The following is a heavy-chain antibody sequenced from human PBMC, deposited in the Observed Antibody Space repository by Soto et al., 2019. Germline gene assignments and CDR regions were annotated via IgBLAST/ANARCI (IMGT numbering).Heavy chain of an antibody. CDR1: GYTFTSYY. CDR3: ARDGPGYCSSTSCYGAYYYGMDV. CDR2: INPSGGST. D-gene: IGHD2-2*01. V-gene: IGHV1-46*01. J-gene: IGHJ6*02. Sequence: ASVKVSCKASGYTFTSYYMHWVRQAPGQGLEWMGIINPSGGSTSYAQKFQGRVTMTRDTSTSTVYMELSSLRSEDTAVYYCARDGPGYCSSTSCYGAYYYGMDVWGQGTTVTVSS.